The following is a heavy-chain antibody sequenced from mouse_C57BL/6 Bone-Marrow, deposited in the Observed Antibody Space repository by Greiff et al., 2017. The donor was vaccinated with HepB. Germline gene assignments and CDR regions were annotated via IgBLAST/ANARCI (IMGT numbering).Heavy chain of an antibody. CDR2: INPSSGYT. J-gene: IGHJ3*01. D-gene: IGHD1-1*01. CDR3: EREPLYYGSSPCAY. CDR1: GYTFTSYW. V-gene: IGHV1-7*01. Sequence: QVHVKQSGAELAKPGASVKLSCKASGYTFTSYWMHWVKQRPGQGLEWIGYINPSSGYTKYNQKFKDKATLTADKSSSTAYMQLSSLTYEDSAVYFCEREPLYYGSSPCAYWGQGTLVTVSA.